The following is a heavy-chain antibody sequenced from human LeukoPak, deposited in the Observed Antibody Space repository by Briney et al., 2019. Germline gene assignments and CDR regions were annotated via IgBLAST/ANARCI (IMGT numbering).Heavy chain of an antibody. Sequence: PGGSLRLSCAASGFTFSSYGMSWVRQAPGKGLEWVSAITGNGANTFYADSVKGRFTISRDNSKNTMYLQMSSLRAEDTAVYYCAREEGGPGFDYWGQGTLLTVSS. CDR3: AREEGGPGFDY. D-gene: IGHD3-16*01. J-gene: IGHJ4*02. CDR1: GFTFSSYG. V-gene: IGHV3-23*01. CDR2: ITGNGANT.